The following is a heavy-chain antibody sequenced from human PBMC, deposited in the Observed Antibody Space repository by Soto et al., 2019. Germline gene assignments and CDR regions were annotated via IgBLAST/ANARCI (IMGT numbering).Heavy chain of an antibody. Sequence: ASVKVSCKASGYTFTSYAMHWVRQAPGQRLEWMGWINANKGNTNYAQKLQGRVTMTRDTSTSTVYMELRSLRSEDTAVYYCARDRAHGFDIWGQGTMVTVSS. CDR2: INANKGNT. CDR1: GYTFTSYA. CDR3: ARDRAHGFDI. V-gene: IGHV1-3*01. J-gene: IGHJ3*02.